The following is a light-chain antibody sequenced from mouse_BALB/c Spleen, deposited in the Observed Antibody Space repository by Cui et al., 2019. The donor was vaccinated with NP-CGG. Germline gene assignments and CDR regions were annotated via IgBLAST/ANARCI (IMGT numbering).Light chain of an antibody. CDR2: GTN. Sequence: QTVVTQASALTTAPGETVTRTCRSSTGAVTTSNYANWVQEKPDHLFTGLIGGTNNRVPGVPARFSGSLIGDKAALTITGAQSEDEAIYFCALWYSNHWVFGRGTKLTVL. CDR1: TGAVTTSNY. J-gene: IGLJ1*01. CDR3: ALWYSNHWV. V-gene: IGLV1*01.